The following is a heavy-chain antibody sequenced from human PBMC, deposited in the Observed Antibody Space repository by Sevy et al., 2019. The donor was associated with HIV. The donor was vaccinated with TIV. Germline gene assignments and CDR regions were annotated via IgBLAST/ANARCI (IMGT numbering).Heavy chain of an antibody. CDR3: ARVAAY. D-gene: IGHD6-25*01. Sequence: SETLSLTCAVSGYSISSGYQWGWIRQPPGKGLEWIGTIYHSGSTYYNPSLKSRFTISVDTSKNQFSLKLNSMTAADTAVYFCARVAAYWGQGILVTVSS. CDR1: GYSISSGYQ. V-gene: IGHV4-38-2*01. J-gene: IGHJ4*02. CDR2: IYHSGST.